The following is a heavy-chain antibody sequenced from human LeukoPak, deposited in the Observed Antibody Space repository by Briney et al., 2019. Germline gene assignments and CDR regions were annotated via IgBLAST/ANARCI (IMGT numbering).Heavy chain of an antibody. J-gene: IGHJ4*02. CDR2: IDDRGSPI. Sequence: GGSLRLSCAASGFSFSSYSMNWDRQAPGKGLEWLSYIDDRGSPIKYADSVKGRFTISRDNAKNSLSLQMNGLRGEDTAVYYCVRGGTGNGNYFDFWGQGTLVTVSS. V-gene: IGHV3-48*01. D-gene: IGHD1-1*01. CDR3: VRGGTGNGNYFDF. CDR1: GFSFSSYS.